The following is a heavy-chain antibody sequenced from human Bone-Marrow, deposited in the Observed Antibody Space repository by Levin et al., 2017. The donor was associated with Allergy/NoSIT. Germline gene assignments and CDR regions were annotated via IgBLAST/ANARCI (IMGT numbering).Heavy chain of an antibody. D-gene: IGHD3-10*01. CDR2: IKSKSDGGTT. CDR1: GFTFTDAW. V-gene: IGHV3-15*01. CDR3: TTLGSSRKFDY. Sequence: TGGSLRLSCAASGFTFTDAWMNWVRQAPGKGLEWIGRIKSKSDGGTTDYAAPVKDRFTISRDDSESTVYLLMNSLKVEDTAVYYCTTLGSSRKFDYWGQGALVTVSS. J-gene: IGHJ4*02.